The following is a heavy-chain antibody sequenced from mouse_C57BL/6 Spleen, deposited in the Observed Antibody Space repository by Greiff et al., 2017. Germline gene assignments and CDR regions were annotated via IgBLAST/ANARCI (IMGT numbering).Heavy chain of an antibody. CDR2: IDPSDSYT. Sequence: QVQLKQPGAELVKPGASVKLSCKASGYTFTSYWMQWVKQRPGQGLEWIGEIDPSDSYTNYNQKFKGKATLTVDTSSSTAYMQLSSLTSEDSAVYYCARSDGNGFDYWGQGTTLTVSS. CDR3: ARSDGNGFDY. D-gene: IGHD2-1*01. V-gene: IGHV1-50*01. CDR1: GYTFTSYW. J-gene: IGHJ2*01.